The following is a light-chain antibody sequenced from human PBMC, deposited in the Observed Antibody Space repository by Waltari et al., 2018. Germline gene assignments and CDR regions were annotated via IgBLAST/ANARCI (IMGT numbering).Light chain of an antibody. CDR3: QQRRTWPSIT. CDR2: DAS. CDR1: QSVCVN. Sequence: EIVLTQSPATLSLSPGQSGTLSGRASQSVCVNLAGYQQKPGQAPRLLIYDASNRATGIPARFSGSGSGTDFTLTISSLEPEDFAVYYCQQRRTWPSITFGQGTRLEI. J-gene: IGKJ5*01. V-gene: IGKV3-11*01.